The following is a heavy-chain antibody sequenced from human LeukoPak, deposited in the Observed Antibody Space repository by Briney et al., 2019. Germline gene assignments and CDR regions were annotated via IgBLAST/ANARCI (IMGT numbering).Heavy chain of an antibody. V-gene: IGHV3-30*18. D-gene: IGHD3-22*01. CDR2: ISYDGSNK. CDR3: AKDQYPRTYYYDSSGSPRDY. CDR1: GFTFSSYG. Sequence: PGGSLRLSCAASGFTFSSYGMHWVRQAPGKGLEWVAVISYDGSNKYYADSVKGRFTISRDYSKNTLYLQMNSLRAEDTAVYYCAKDQYPRTYYYDSSGSPRDYWGQGTLVTVSS. J-gene: IGHJ4*02.